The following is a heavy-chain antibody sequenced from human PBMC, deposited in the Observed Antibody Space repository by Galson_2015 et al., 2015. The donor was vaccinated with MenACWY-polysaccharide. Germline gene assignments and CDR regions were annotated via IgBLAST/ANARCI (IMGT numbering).Heavy chain of an antibody. CDR1: GFTFSGYW. CDR2: IKQDGNEK. Sequence: SLRLSCAASGFTFSGYWMSWVRQAPGKGLEWVANIKQDGNEKYYVDSVKGRFTISRDNARNSLYLQMNSLRAEDTAVYYCARDSTFDYWGQGTLVTVSS. V-gene: IGHV3-7*01. CDR3: ARDSTFDY. J-gene: IGHJ4*02.